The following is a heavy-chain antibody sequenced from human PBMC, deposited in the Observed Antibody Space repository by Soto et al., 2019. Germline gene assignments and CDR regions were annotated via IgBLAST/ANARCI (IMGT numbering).Heavy chain of an antibody. Sequence: GGSLRLSCAASGFTFSSYSMNWVRQAPGKGVEWVSYISSSSSTIYYADSVKGRFTISRDNAKNSLYLQMNSLRDEDTAVYYCASRSRVGSGSYYNHYWGQGTLVTVSS. CDR2: ISSSSSTI. J-gene: IGHJ4*02. CDR1: GFTFSSYS. D-gene: IGHD3-10*01. CDR3: ASRSRVGSGSYYNHY. V-gene: IGHV3-48*02.